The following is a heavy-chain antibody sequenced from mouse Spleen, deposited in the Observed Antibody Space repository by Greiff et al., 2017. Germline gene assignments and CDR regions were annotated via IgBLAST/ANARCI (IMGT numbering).Heavy chain of an antibody. CDR3: ARDYGSSYFDY. J-gene: IGHJ2*01. CDR2: ISSGSSTI. Sequence: DVKLVESGGGLVKPGGSLKLSCAASGFAFSSYDMSWVRQTPEKRLEWVAYISSGSSTIYYADTVKGRFTISRDNPKNTLFLQMTSLRSEDTAMYYCARDYGSSYFDYWGQGTTLTVSS. V-gene: IGHV5-12-1*01. D-gene: IGHD1-1*01. CDR1: GFAFSSYD.